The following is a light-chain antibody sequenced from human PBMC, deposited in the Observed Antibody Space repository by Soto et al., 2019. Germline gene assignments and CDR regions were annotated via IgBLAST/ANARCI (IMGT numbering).Light chain of an antibody. V-gene: IGLV1-40*01. CDR1: SSNIGAGYD. CDR2: GNS. J-gene: IGLJ2*01. CDR3: KSYDSSLSVHVV. Sequence: QSVLTQPPSVSGAPGQRVTISCAGSSSNIGAGYDVHWYQQLPGTAPKLLIYGNSNRPSGVPDRFSGSKSGTSASLAITGLQAEDEADYSCKSYDSSLSVHVVFGGGTKLTVL.